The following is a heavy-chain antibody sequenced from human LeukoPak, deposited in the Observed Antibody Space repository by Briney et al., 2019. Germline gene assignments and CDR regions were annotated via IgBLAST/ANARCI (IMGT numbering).Heavy chain of an antibody. Sequence: GGSLRLSCAASGFTVSRNYMSWVRQAPGKGLEWVSVIYSDGSTYHADSVKGRFTISRDNSKNTLYLQMNSLRAEDTAVYYCARAYYDSSGYPYYFDYWGQGTLVTVSS. V-gene: IGHV3-53*01. CDR2: IYSDGST. D-gene: IGHD3-22*01. CDR3: ARAYYDSSGYPYYFDY. CDR1: GFTVSRNY. J-gene: IGHJ4*02.